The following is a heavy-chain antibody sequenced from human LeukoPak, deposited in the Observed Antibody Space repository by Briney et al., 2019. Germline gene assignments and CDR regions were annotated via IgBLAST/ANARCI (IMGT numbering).Heavy chain of an antibody. CDR1: GVSISSNY. V-gene: IGHV4-59*01. Sequence: SETLSLTCSVSGVSISSNYWSWIRQPPGKGLEWIGYVYNSGRTSYNPSLKSRVTISVDTSKNQFSLQLRSVTAADTAVYYCARCPCYGAGYYHYYHLDVWGQGTTVTVSS. D-gene: IGHD3-10*01. CDR2: VYNSGRT. CDR3: ARCPCYGAGYYHYYHLDV. J-gene: IGHJ6*02.